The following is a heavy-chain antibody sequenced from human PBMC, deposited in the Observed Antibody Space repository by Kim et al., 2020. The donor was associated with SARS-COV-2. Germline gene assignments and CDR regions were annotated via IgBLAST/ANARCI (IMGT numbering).Heavy chain of an antibody. V-gene: IGHV3-33*06. D-gene: IGHD1-26*01. Sequence: GGSLRLSCAASGFTFSSYGMHWVRQAPGKGLEWVAVIWYDGSNKYYADSVKGRFTISRDNSKNTLYLQMNSLRAEDTAVYYCAKDDSGSSAGADYWGQGTLVTVSS. CDR1: GFTFSSYG. CDR3: AKDDSGSSAGADY. CDR2: IWYDGSNK. J-gene: IGHJ4*02.